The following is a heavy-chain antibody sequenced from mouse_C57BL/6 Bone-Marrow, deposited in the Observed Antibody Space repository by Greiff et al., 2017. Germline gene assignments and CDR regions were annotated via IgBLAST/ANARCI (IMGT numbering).Heavy chain of an antibody. J-gene: IGHJ1*03. Sequence: VQLQPSGAELAKPGASVQLSCKASGYTFTSYWMHWVKQRPGQGLEWIGYINPSSGYTKYNQKFKDKATLTADKSSSTAYMQLSSLTYEDSAVYYCARRDYYYGSSYVRWYFDVWGTGTTVTVSS. CDR1: GYTFTSYW. CDR3: ARRDYYYGSSYVRWYFDV. CDR2: INPSSGYT. V-gene: IGHV1-7*01. D-gene: IGHD1-1*01.